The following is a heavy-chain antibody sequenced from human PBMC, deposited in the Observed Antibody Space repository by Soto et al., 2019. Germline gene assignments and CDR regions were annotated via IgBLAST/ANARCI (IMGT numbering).Heavy chain of an antibody. Sequence: KASETLSLTCTVSGGSVSSAGYYWSWIRQHPGKGLEWIGYIYYSGSTHYNPSLKSRVTISVDTSKNQFSLNLSSVTAADTAVYYCARTPSDVLVVAAAIRDIRWFDPWGQGTLVTVAS. V-gene: IGHV4-31*03. CDR2: IYYSGST. CDR3: ARTPSDVLVVAAAIRDIRWFDP. D-gene: IGHD2-15*01. J-gene: IGHJ5*02. CDR1: GGSVSSAGYY.